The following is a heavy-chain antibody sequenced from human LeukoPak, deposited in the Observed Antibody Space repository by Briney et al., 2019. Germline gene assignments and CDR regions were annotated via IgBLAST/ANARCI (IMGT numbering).Heavy chain of an antibody. CDR3: ARGFRTWDAFDI. CDR2: INPNSGGT. CDR1: GYTFTGYY. J-gene: IGHJ3*02. V-gene: IGHV1-2*06. D-gene: IGHD3/OR15-3a*01. Sequence: ASVKVSCKASGYTFTGYYMHWVRQAPGQGLEWMGRINPNSGGTNYAQKFQGRVTTTRDTSISTAYMELSRLRSDDTAVYYCARGFRTWDAFDIWGQGTMVTVSS.